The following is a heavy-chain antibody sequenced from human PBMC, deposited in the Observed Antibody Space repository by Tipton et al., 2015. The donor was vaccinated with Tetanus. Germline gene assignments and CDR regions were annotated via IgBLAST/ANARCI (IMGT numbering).Heavy chain of an antibody. CDR3: ARGMEYDISCIDVF. V-gene: IGHV1-2*02. CDR1: GYTLTSYH. CDR2: INPNSGGT. D-gene: IGHD3-22*01. J-gene: IGHJ4*02. Sequence: QSGPEVKKPGASVKVSCKASGYTLTSYHMHWVRQAPGQGLEWMGWINPNSGGTNYAQKFQGRVTMTRDTSISTAYMEVSRLRSDDSSIYYCARGMEYDISCIDVFWGQGTLVTVSS.